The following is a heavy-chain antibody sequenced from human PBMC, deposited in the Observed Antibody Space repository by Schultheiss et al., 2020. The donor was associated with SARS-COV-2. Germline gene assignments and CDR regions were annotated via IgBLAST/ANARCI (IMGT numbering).Heavy chain of an antibody. Sequence: SETLSLTCTVSGGSISSSSYYWGWIRQPPGKGLEWIGEIYHSGSTNYNPSLKSRVTISVDKSKNQFSLKLSSVTAADTAVYYCARDRQGSSSSGYFDYWGQGTLVTVSS. V-gene: IGHV4-39*07. CDR3: ARDRQGSSSSGYFDY. J-gene: IGHJ4*02. D-gene: IGHD6-6*01. CDR1: GGSISSSSYY. CDR2: IYHSGST.